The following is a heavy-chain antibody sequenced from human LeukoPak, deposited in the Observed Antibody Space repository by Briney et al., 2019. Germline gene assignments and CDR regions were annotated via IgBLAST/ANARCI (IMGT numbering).Heavy chain of an antibody. V-gene: IGHV3-15*01. Sequence: GGSLRLSCAASGLTFSHAWMSWVRQAPGKGLEWVGLIKSTTEGETTDYATPVKGRFTISRDDSKNTLYLQMNSLKTEDTAVYYCTSNMVQWGQGTLVTVSS. CDR1: GLTFSHAW. CDR2: IKSTTEGETT. CDR3: TSNMVQ. D-gene: IGHD3-10*01. J-gene: IGHJ4*02.